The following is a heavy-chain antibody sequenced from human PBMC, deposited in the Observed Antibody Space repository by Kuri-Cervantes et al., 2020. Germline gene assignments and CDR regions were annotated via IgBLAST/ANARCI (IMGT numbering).Heavy chain of an antibody. CDR2: INPNSGDT. Sequence: ASVKVSCKASGYTFTGYYIHWVRQAPGQGLEWMGWINPNSGDTNYAQKLQGRVTMTTDTSTSTAYMELRSLRSDDTAVYYCARDVEVGYDSSGYYVGVFDYWGQGTLVTVSS. CDR1: GYTFTGYY. J-gene: IGHJ4*02. V-gene: IGHV1-18*04. D-gene: IGHD3-22*01. CDR3: ARDVEVGYDSSGYYVGVFDY.